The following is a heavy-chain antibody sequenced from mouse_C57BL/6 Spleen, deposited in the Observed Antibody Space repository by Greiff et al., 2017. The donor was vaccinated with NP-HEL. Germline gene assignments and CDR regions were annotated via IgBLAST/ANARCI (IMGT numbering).Heavy chain of an antibody. CDR1: GYTFTSYW. J-gene: IGHJ4*01. CDR3: ARRIIYDGYYYAMDD. V-gene: IGHV1-53*01. D-gene: IGHD2-3*01. CDR2: INPSNGGT. Sequence: VQLQESGAALVKPGASVKLSCKASGYTFTSYWMHWVKQRPGQGLEWIGNINPSNGGTNYNEKFKSKATLTVDKSSSTAYMQLSSLTSEDSAVYYCARRIIYDGYYYAMDDWGQGTSVTVSS.